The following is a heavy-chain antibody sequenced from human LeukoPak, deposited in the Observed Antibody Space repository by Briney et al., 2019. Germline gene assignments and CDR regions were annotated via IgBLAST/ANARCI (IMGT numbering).Heavy chain of an antibody. J-gene: IGHJ4*02. CDR1: GFTFSSYE. CDR3: ARGPSSPLTH. CDR2: ISSSGSTI. D-gene: IGHD6-6*01. V-gene: IGHV3-48*03. Sequence: GSLRLSCAASGFTFSSYEMNWVRQAPGKGLEWVSYISSSGSTIYYADSVRGRFTISRDNAKNSLYLQMDSLRAEDTAVYYCARGPSSPLTHWGQGTLVTVSS.